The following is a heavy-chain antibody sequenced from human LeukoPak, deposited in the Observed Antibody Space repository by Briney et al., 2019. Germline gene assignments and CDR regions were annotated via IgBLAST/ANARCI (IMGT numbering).Heavy chain of an antibody. J-gene: IGHJ5*02. CDR3: ARSARVAAARYNWFDP. CDR1: GYTFINYA. V-gene: IGHV1-3*03. Sequence: ASVKVSCRASGYTFINYAIHWVRQAPGQRLEWMGWINADNGNTKYSQEFQTRVTITRDTSANTVYMELSSLRSEDTAVYYCARSARVAAARYNWFDPWGQGTLVIVSS. CDR2: INADNGNT. D-gene: IGHD6-13*01.